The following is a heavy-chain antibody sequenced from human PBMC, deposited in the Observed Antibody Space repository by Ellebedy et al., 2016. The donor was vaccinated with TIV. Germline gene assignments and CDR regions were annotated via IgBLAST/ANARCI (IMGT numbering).Heavy chain of an antibody. CDR1: GFTFSSHA. V-gene: IGHV3-30*04. Sequence: GESLKISCAASGFTFSSHAMHWVRQAPGKGLEWVAVISYDGSSKYYADSVKGRFTISRDNSKNTLYLQMNSLRAEDTAVYYCARAYSGRYYGPCDYWGQGTLVTVSS. J-gene: IGHJ4*02. CDR3: ARAYSGRYYGPCDY. CDR2: ISYDGSSK. D-gene: IGHD1-26*01.